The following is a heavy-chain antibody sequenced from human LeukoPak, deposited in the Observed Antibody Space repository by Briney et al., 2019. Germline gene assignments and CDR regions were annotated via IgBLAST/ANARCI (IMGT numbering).Heavy chain of an antibody. CDR2: INANSGGT. J-gene: IGHJ4*02. Sequence: GASVKVSCKASGFTFTHYYIHWVRQAPGQGLERMGWINANSGGTNYAQDFQGRITMTRDTSISTAYMELSRLTSDDTAVYYCARDSSTVTTPYFDYWGQGTLVTVSS. CDR3: ARDSSTVTTPYFDY. CDR1: GFTFTHYY. D-gene: IGHD4-11*01. V-gene: IGHV1-2*02.